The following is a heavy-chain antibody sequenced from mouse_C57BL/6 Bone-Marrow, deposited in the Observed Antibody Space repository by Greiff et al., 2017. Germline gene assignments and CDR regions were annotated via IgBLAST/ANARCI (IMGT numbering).Heavy chain of an antibody. CDR1: GYTFTSYW. Sequence: QVQLQQPGAELVKPGASVKMSCKASGYTFTSYWITWVKQRPGQGLEWIGDIYPGSGSTNYNEKFKSKATLTVATASSTAYMQLSSLTSEDSAVYYCARIYGSSYWYFDVWGTGTTVTVSS. CDR2: IYPGSGST. D-gene: IGHD1-1*01. V-gene: IGHV1-55*01. CDR3: ARIYGSSYWYFDV. J-gene: IGHJ1*03.